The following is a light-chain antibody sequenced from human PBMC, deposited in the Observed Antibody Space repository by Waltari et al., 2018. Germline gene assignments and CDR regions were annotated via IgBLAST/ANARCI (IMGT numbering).Light chain of an antibody. V-gene: IGKV3-20*01. CDR3: QNHERLPAK. Sequence: SCRASQSIGKYLVWYQQNPGHAPRLLMYESSRRSTCVPDRFSGSGSGTYFSLTISGLVTEDFAVYYCQNHERLPAKFGQGTKVEI. CDR2: ESS. J-gene: IGKJ1*01. CDR1: QSIGKY.